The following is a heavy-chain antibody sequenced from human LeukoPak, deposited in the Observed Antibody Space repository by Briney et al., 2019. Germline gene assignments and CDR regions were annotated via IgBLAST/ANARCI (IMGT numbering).Heavy chain of an antibody. D-gene: IGHD4-17*01. Sequence: GGSLRLSCAASGFTFSSYSMNWVRQAPGKGLEWVSSISSSSSYIYYADSVKGRFTISRDNAKNSLYLQMNSLRAEDTAVYYCARDHYGDYYDGSFPRWGQGTPVTVSS. CDR1: GFTFSSYS. CDR3: ARDHYGDYYDGSFPR. CDR2: ISSSSSYI. J-gene: IGHJ4*02. V-gene: IGHV3-21*01.